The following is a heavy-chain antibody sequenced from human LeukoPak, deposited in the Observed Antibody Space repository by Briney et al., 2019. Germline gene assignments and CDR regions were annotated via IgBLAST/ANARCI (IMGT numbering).Heavy chain of an antibody. CDR2: IYYSGRT. V-gene: IGHV4-59*01. Sequence: SETLSLTCTVSGDSINSYYWNWIRQPPGKGLEWIGYIYYSGRTDYNPSLKSRVTISVDTSKHQFSMKLKSVTAADTAVYFCAREGGAAAGPKQYYFDYWGQGTLVTVSS. CDR3: AREGGAAAGPKQYYFDY. D-gene: IGHD6-13*01. J-gene: IGHJ4*02. CDR1: GDSINSYY.